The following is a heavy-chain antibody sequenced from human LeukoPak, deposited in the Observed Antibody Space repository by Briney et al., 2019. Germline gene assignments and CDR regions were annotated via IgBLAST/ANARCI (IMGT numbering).Heavy chain of an antibody. CDR2: IYYSGST. D-gene: IGHD2-21*02. CDR1: GGSISSSSYY. Sequence: SETLSLTCTVSGGSISSSSYYWGWIRQPPGKGLEWIGYIYYSGSTNYNPSLKSRVTISVDTSKNQFSLKLSSVTAADTAVYYCARVECRGGDCYDFDYWGQGTLVTVSS. CDR3: ARVECRGGDCYDFDY. V-gene: IGHV4-61*05. J-gene: IGHJ4*02.